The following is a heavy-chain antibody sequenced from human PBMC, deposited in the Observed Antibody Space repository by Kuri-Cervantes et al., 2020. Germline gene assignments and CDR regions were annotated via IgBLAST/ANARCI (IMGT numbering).Heavy chain of an antibody. Sequence: SVKVSCKTSRFTFTTSTMQWVRQARGQRLEWIGWIVVGSGNTNYAQKFQERVTISRDMSTSTAYMELSSLRSDDTAVYYCATYCSSTSCYENNDAFDIWGQGTMVTVSS. CDR2: IVVGSGNT. J-gene: IGHJ3*02. V-gene: IGHV1-58*02. CDR3: ATYCSSTSCYENNDAFDI. D-gene: IGHD2-2*01. CDR1: RFTFTTST.